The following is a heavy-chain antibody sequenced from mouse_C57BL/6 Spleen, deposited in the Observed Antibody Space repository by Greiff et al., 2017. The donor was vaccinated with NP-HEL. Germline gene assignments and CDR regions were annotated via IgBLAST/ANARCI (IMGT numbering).Heavy chain of an antibody. CDR3: AKNNRPGDYYAMDY. J-gene: IGHJ4*01. Sequence: QVQLQQSGPGLVQPSQSLSITCTVSGFSLTSYGVHWVRQSPGKGLEWLGVIWRGGSTDYNAAFMSRLSITKDNSKSQVFFKMNSLQADDTAIYYCAKNNRPGDYYAMDYWGQGTSVTVSS. CDR1: GFSLTSYG. CDR2: IWRGGST. V-gene: IGHV2-5*01. D-gene: IGHD4-1*01.